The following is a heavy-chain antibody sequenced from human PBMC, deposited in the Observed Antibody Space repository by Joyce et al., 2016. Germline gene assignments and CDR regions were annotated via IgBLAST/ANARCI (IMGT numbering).Heavy chain of an antibody. J-gene: IGHJ6*02. Sequence: EVQLVESGGGLVQLGGSLRPSCAASGFIFSNYTMKWVRQAPGKGLGWVSQISRSMRTIYYADSGKGRFTISRDNAKNSLYLQMNSLRAEDTAVYYCARKKYYGSGSYYKYYYYAMDVWGQGTTVTVSS. V-gene: IGHV3-48*04. D-gene: IGHD3-10*01. CDR1: GFIFSNYT. CDR2: ISRSMRTI. CDR3: ARKKYYGSGSYYKYYYYAMDV.